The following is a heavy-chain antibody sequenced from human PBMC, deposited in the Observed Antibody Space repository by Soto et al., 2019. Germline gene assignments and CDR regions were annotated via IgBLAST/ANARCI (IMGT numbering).Heavy chain of an antibody. CDR3: AKDKGYDYIWGSYRYAYFDY. CDR1: GFTFDDYA. Sequence: GGSLRLSCAASGFTFDDYAMHWVRQAPGKGLEWVSGISWNSGSIGYADSVKGRFTISRDNAKNSLYLQMNSLRAEDTALYYCAKDKGYDYIWGSYRYAYFDYWGQGTLVTVSS. CDR2: ISWNSGSI. V-gene: IGHV3-9*01. D-gene: IGHD3-16*02. J-gene: IGHJ4*02.